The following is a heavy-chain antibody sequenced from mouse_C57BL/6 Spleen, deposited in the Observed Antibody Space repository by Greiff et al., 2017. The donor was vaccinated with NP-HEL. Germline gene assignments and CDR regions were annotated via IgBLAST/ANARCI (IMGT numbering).Heavy chain of an antibody. V-gene: IGHV5-9*01. CDR3: ARPLYYSNPIAY. Sequence: EVHLVEPGGGLVKPGGSLKLSCAASGFTFSSYTMSWVRQTPEKRLEWVATISGGGGNTYYPDSVKGRFTFSRDNAKNTLYLQMSSLRSEDTALYYCARPLYYSNPIAYWGQGTLVTVSA. J-gene: IGHJ3*01. CDR1: GFTFSSYT. D-gene: IGHD2-5*01. CDR2: ISGGGGNT.